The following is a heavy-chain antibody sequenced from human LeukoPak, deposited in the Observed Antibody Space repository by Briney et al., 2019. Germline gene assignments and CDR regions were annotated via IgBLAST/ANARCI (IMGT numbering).Heavy chain of an antibody. CDR2: IKQDGSEK. Sequence: GGSLRLSCAASGFTFSSYWMSWVRQAPGKGLEWVANIKQDGSEKYYVDSVKGRFTISRDNAKNSLYLQMNSLRAEDTAVYYCARARTYSGYSRADPDYYYYMDVWGKGTTVTISS. CDR1: GFTFSSYW. V-gene: IGHV3-7*01. CDR3: ARARTYSGYSRADPDYYYYMDV. J-gene: IGHJ6*03. D-gene: IGHD6-13*01.